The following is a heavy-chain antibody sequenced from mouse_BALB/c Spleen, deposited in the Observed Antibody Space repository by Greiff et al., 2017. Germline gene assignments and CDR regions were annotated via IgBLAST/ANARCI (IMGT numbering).Heavy chain of an antibody. CDR2: ISSGSSTI. J-gene: IGHJ2*01. Sequence: EVQVVESGGGLVQPGGSRKLSCAASGFTFSSFGMHWVRQAPEKGLEWVAYISSGSSTIYYADTVKGRFTISRDNPKNTLFLQMTSLRSEDTAMYYCARGDAYFDYWGQGTTLTVSS. D-gene: IGHD3-3*01. CDR3: ARGDAYFDY. V-gene: IGHV5-17*02. CDR1: GFTFSSFG.